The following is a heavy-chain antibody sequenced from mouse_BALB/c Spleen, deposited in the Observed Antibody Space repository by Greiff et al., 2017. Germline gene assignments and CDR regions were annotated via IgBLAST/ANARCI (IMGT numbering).Heavy chain of an antibody. V-gene: IGHV14-3*02. J-gene: IGHJ3*01. CDR2: IDPANGNT. Sequence: EVQLQQSGAELVKPGASVKLSCTASGFNIKDTYMHWVKQRPEQGLEWIGRIDPANGNTKYDPKFQGKATITADTSSNTAYLQLSSLTSEDTAVYYGARCPPYGYRAGFAYWGQGTLVTVSA. CDR3: ARCPPYGYRAGFAY. CDR1: GFNIKDTY. D-gene: IGHD1-2*01.